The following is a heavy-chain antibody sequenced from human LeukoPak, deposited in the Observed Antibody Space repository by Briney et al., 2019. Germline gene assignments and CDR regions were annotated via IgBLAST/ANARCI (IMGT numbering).Heavy chain of an antibody. J-gene: IGHJ4*02. CDR1: GGSFSGYY. D-gene: IGHD1-14*01. CDR3: ARDSLEPARFGY. Sequence: SETLSLTCAVYGGSFSGYYWSWIRQPPGKGLEWIGEINHSGSTNYNPSLKSRVTISVDTSKNQFSLKLSSVTAADTAVYYCARDSLEPARFGYWGQGTLVTVSS. V-gene: IGHV4-34*01. CDR2: INHSGST.